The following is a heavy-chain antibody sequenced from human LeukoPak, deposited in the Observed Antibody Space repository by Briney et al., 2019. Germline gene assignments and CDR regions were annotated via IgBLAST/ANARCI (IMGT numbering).Heavy chain of an antibody. CDR2: VYYSGST. CDR3: ARHRPGMVRGVITYAYFDY. Sequence: PSETLSLTCTVSGGSVSNYYWSWIRQPPGKGLEWIGYVYYSGSTNYNPSLKSRVTISVDTSKNQFSLKLSSVTAADTAVYYCARHRPGMVRGVITYAYFDYWGQGTLVTVSS. J-gene: IGHJ4*02. V-gene: IGHV4-59*08. D-gene: IGHD3-10*01. CDR1: GGSVSNYY.